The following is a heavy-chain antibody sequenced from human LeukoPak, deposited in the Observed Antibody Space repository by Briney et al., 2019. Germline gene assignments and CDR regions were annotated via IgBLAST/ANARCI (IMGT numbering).Heavy chain of an antibody. D-gene: IGHD4-17*01. CDR3: ASRQDYGXPYXXXYYGMDV. CDR1: GGTFSSYA. Sequence: ASVKVSCKASGGTFSSYAISWVRQAPGQGLEWMGRIIPILGIANYAQKFQGRVTITADKSTSTAYMELSSLRSEDTAVYYCASRQDYGXPYXXXYYGMDVWGQXTTVTVS. V-gene: IGHV1-69*04. J-gene: IGHJ6*02. CDR2: IIPILGIA.